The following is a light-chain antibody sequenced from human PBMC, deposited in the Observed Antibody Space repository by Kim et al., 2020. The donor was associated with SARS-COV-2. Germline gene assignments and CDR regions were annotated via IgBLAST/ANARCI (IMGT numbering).Light chain of an antibody. Sequence: SVTISYPGTISDVGGYNYVSLYQQPPGNAPNLMIYDVTKRPSGLPDRFSGPKSGNTASLTISGLQAEDEADYCCFSYAGSYTHWVFGGGTQVTVL. J-gene: IGLJ3*02. CDR2: DVT. CDR3: FSYAGSYTHWV. CDR1: ISDVGGYNY. V-gene: IGLV2-11*01.